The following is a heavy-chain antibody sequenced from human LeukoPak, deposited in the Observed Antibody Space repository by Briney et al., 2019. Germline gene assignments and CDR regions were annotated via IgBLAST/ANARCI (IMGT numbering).Heavy chain of an antibody. J-gene: IGHJ4*02. CDR2: IYYSGST. V-gene: IGHV4-59*01. Sequence: PSETLSLTCTVSGGSISSYYWSWIRQPPGKGLVWIGYIYYSGSTKYNPSLKSRVTISVDTTKNQFSLKLSSVTAADTAVYYCARESAWLQQSAERMLDYWGQGTLVTVSS. CDR1: GGSISSYY. D-gene: IGHD5-24*01. CDR3: ARESAWLQQSAERMLDY.